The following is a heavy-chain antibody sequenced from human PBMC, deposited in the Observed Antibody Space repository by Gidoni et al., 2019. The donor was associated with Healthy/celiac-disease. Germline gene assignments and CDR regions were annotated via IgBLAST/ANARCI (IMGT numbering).Heavy chain of an antibody. D-gene: IGHD3-22*01. V-gene: IGHV3-23*01. CDR2: ISGSGGST. Sequence: EVQLLESGGGLVQPGGSLRLSCAASGFSFSSYAMSWVRQAPGTGLEWVSAISGSGGSTYYADSVKGRFTISRDNSKNTLYLQMNSLRAEDTAVYYCAKAETYYYDSSIGGAFDIWGQGTMVTVSS. J-gene: IGHJ3*02. CDR1: GFSFSSYA. CDR3: AKAETYYYDSSIGGAFDI.